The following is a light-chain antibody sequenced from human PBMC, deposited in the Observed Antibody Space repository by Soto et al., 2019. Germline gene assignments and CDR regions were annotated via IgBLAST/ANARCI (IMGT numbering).Light chain of an antibody. CDR2: DVS. CDR1: SSDVGGYNY. V-gene: IGLV2-14*01. J-gene: IGLJ2*01. CDR3: SSYTSSSTAI. Sequence: QSVLTQPASVSGSPGQSITISCTGTSSDVGGYNYVSWYQQHPGKAPKLMIYDVSNRPSELSNRFSGSKSGNTASLTISGLQAEDEADYYCSSYTSSSTAIFGGGTKLTVL.